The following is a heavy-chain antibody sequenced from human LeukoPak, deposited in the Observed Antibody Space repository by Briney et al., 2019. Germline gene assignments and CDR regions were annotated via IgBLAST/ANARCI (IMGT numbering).Heavy chain of an antibody. J-gene: IGHJ4*02. V-gene: IGHV1-18*01. CDR3: ASSYGPTIYYFDY. D-gene: IGHD4-17*01. CDR1: GYTFTSYG. CDR2: ISAYNGNT. Sequence: GASVKVSCKASGYTFTSYGIIWVRHAPGQGLEGMGWISAYNGNTNYAQKLQGRVTMTTDTYKSTAYLELRSLRSDDTAVYYCASSYGPTIYYFDYWGQGTLVTVSS.